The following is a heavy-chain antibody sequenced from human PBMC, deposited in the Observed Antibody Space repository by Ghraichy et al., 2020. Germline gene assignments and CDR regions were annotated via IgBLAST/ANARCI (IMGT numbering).Heavy chain of an antibody. CDR3: ARDYYDSSGYAYYYYYYMDV. J-gene: IGHJ6*03. CDR1: GFTFSDYY. V-gene: IGHV3-11*04. Sequence: GGSLRLSCAASGFTFSDYYMSWIRQAPGKGLEWVSYISSSGSTIYYADSVKGRFTISRDNAKNSLYLQMNSLRAEDTAVYYCARDYYDSSGYAYYYYYYMDVWGKGTTVTVSS. CDR2: ISSSGSTI. D-gene: IGHD3-22*01.